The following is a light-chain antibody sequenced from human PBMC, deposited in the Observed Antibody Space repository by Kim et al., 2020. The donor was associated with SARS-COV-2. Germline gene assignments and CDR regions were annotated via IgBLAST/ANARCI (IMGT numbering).Light chain of an antibody. V-gene: IGKV1-5*03. Sequence: ITCQASHDVRIWLAWYQLKPGQVAPHLFHKSYALQAGIPSRFRCSGAGTQFTLPIGSLQPGYFATYYSQQYHSHSTFGQGTKGEYK. J-gene: IGKJ2*01. CDR3: QQYHSHST. CDR2: KSY. CDR1: HDVRIW.